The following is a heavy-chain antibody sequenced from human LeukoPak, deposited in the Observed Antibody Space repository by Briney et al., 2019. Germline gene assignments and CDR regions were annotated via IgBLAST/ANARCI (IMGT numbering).Heavy chain of an antibody. D-gene: IGHD3-9*01. CDR3: ASTPSVLRYFDWLKISGQAPYYFGY. J-gene: IGHJ4*02. CDR1: GFTFSSYS. V-gene: IGHV3-21*01. CDR2: ISSSSSYI. Sequence: GGSLRLSCAASGFTFSSYSMNWVRQAPGKGLEWVSSISSSSSYIYYADSVKGRFTISRDNAKNSLYLQMNSLRAEDTAVYYCASTPSVLRYFDWLKISGQAPYYFGYWGQGTLVTVSS.